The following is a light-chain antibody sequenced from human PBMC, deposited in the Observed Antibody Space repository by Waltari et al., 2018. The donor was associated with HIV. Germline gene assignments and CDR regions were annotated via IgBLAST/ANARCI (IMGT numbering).Light chain of an antibody. J-gene: IGKJ4*01. CDR2: SAS. CDR1: QALDNS. CDR3: QQFWTTPLT. V-gene: IGKV1-NL1*01. Sequence: DIQMTQSPSFLSASIGHTIVISCRASQALDNSLGWYQQKPGRSPKLLIYSASRLEGGVPSRFSGSVSGADYTLTITGLQPDDFATYYCQQFWTTPLTFGGGT.